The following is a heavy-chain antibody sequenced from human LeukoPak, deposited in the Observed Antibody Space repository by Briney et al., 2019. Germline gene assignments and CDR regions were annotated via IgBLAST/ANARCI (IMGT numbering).Heavy chain of an antibody. CDR2: IYYSGSA. D-gene: IGHD1-7*01. CDR3: ARPLTGTTLIFDY. J-gene: IGHJ4*02. CDR1: GGSISSYY. V-gene: IGHV4-59*01. Sequence: SETLSLTCTVSGGSISSYYWSWIRQPPGKGLEWIGYIYYSGSASYNPSLKSRVTISVDASKNQFSLKLSSVTAADTAVYYCARPLTGTTLIFDYWGQGTLVTVSS.